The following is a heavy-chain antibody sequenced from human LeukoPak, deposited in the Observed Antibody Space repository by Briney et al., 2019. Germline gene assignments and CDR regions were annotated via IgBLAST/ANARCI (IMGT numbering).Heavy chain of an antibody. CDR3: ACSGWDYYDSSGSRGYFDL. Sequence: ASVKVSCKASGYTFTGYYMHWVRQAPGQGLEWMGRINPNSGGTNYAQKFQGRVTMTRDTSISTAYMELSRLRSDDTAVYYCACSGWDYYDSSGSRGYFDLWGRGTLVTVSS. V-gene: IGHV1-2*06. J-gene: IGHJ2*01. CDR1: GYTFTGYY. D-gene: IGHD3-22*01. CDR2: INPNSGGT.